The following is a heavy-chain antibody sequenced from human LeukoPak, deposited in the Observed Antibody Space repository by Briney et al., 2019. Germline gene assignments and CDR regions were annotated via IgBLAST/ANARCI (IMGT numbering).Heavy chain of an antibody. D-gene: IGHD3-10*01. CDR3: ARGDYYYGMDV. V-gene: IGHV3-30*03. CDR2: IAFDGSYK. Sequence: GGSLRLSCEPSRFTFSKYGMHWVRQAPGKGLEWVAVIAFDGSYKYYADSVRGRFTISRDNSKNTLYLQMNSLRPEDTSVYYCARGDYYYGMDVWDPGTTVIVSS. J-gene: IGHJ6*02. CDR1: RFTFSKYG.